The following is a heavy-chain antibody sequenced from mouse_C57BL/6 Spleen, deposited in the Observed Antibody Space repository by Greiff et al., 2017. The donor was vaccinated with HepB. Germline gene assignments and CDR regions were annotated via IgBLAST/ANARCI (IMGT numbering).Heavy chain of an antibody. CDR3: AREEHYGSSYGRVYFDY. J-gene: IGHJ2*01. D-gene: IGHD1-1*01. Sequence: EVQVVESGPELVKPGASVKMSCKASGYTFTDYNMHWVKQSHGKSLEWIGYINPNNGGTSYNQKFKGKATLTVNKSSSTAYMELRSLTSEDSAVYYCAREEHYGSSYGRVYFDYWGQGTTLTVSS. CDR1: GYTFTDYN. V-gene: IGHV1-22*01. CDR2: INPNNGGT.